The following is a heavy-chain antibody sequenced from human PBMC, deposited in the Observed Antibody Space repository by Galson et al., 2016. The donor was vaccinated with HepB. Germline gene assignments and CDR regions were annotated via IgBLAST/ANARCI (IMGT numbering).Heavy chain of an antibody. CDR3: ATSDRFAPINYYYYALDV. Sequence: SLRLSCAASGLSFSTSNMHWVRQAPGLGLEWVAFIRGNDRNIYYADSVGGRFSVSRDSANNLLYLQMNSLRADDTAVYYCATSDRFAPINYYYYALDVWGQGTTVTVSS. V-gene: IGHV3-21*01. CDR2: IRGNDRNI. CDR1: GLSFSTSN. D-gene: IGHD2-21*01. J-gene: IGHJ6*02.